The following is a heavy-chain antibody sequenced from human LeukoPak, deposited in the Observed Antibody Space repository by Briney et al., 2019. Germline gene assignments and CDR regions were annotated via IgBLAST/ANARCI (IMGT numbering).Heavy chain of an antibody. Sequence: GGSLRLSCAASGFTFSSYWMSWVRQAPGKGLEWVANINQDGSEKYYVDSVKGRFTISRDNAKNSLYLQMNSLRAEDTAVYYCARGAYCSGGSCYPREIYWGQGTLVTVSS. CDR1: GFTFSSYW. V-gene: IGHV3-7*01. D-gene: IGHD2-15*01. CDR3: ARGAYCSGGSCYPREIY. CDR2: INQDGSEK. J-gene: IGHJ4*02.